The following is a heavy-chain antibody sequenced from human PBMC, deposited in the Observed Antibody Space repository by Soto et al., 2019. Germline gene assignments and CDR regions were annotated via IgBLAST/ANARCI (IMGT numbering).Heavy chain of an antibody. CDR2: IIPIFGTA. Sequence: ASVKVSCKASGGTFSSYAISWVRQAPGQGLEWMGGIIPIFGTANYAQKFQGRVTITADESTSTAYMELSSLRSEDTAVYYCARSYYDILTGYVVPPHNEPYYYYYYGMDVWGQGTTVTVSS. CDR3: ARSYYDILTGYVVPPHNEPYYYYYYGMDV. CDR1: GGTFSSYA. D-gene: IGHD3-9*01. V-gene: IGHV1-69*13. J-gene: IGHJ6*02.